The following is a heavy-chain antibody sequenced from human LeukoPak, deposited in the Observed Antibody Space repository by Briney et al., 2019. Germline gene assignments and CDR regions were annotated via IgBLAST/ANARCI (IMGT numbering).Heavy chain of an antibody. J-gene: IGHJ4*02. V-gene: IGHV4-59*08. Sequence: PSETLSLTCTVSGVSISSYYWSWIRQPPGKGLEWIGYIYYSGSTNYNPSLKSRVTISVDTSKNQFSLKLSSVTAADTAVYYCARTRLRGVISYFDYWGQGTLVTVSS. CDR2: IYYSGST. CDR3: ARTRLRGVISYFDY. D-gene: IGHD3-10*01. CDR1: GVSISSYY.